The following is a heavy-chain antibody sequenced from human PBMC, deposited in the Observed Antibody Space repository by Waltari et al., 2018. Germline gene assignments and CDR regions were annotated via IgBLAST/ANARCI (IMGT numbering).Heavy chain of an antibody. CDR1: GYTFTGYY. Sequence: QVQLVQSGAEVKKPGASVKVSCKASGYTFTGYYMHWVRQAPGQGLEWMGWINPNRGGTNYAQKFQGRVTMTRDTSISTAYMELSRLRSDDTAVYYCARPRYCSGGSCYSTFDYWGQGTLVTVSS. D-gene: IGHD2-15*01. CDR3: ARPRYCSGGSCYSTFDY. CDR2: INPNRGGT. J-gene: IGHJ4*02. V-gene: IGHV1-2*02.